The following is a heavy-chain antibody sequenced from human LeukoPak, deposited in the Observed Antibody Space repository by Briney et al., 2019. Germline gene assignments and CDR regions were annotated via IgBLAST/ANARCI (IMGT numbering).Heavy chain of an antibody. V-gene: IGHV4-59*01. CDR1: GGSISSYY. CDR2: IYYSGST. Sequence: KPSETLSLTCTVSGGSISSYYWSWIRQPPGKGLEWIGYIYYSGSTNYNPSLKSRVTISVDTSKNQFSLKLSSVTAADTAVYYCARDYNGPIDYWGQGTLVTVSS. J-gene: IGHJ4*02. D-gene: IGHD3-10*01. CDR3: ARDYNGPIDY.